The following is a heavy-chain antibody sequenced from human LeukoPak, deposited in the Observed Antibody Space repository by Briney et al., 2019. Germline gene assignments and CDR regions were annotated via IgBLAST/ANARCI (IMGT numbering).Heavy chain of an antibody. CDR1: GYTFTSYY. CDR2: INPSGGST. Sequence: ASVKVSCKASGYTFTSYYMHWVRQAPGQGLEWMGIINPSGGSTSYAQKFQGRVIMTRDTSTSTVYMELSSLRSEDTAVYYCARDPPLFYDSSGYSNVFDYWGQGTLVTVSS. V-gene: IGHV1-46*01. CDR3: ARDPPLFYDSSGYSNVFDY. D-gene: IGHD3-22*01. J-gene: IGHJ4*02.